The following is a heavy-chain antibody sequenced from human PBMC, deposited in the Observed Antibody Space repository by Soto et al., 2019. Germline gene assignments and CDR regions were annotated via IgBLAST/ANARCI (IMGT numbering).Heavy chain of an antibody. CDR2: IYPAGPT. D-gene: IGHD6-19*01. J-gene: IGHJ4*02. Sequence: LRLSCAASGFTVSGMFMNWVRQAPGKGLEWVSVIYPAGPTYYADSVKGRFTISRDNSKNTLFLQLNNLRAEDTAVYYCARDADSSGLHYWGQGILVTVSS. CDR3: ARDADSSGLHY. CDR1: GFTVSGMF. V-gene: IGHV3-53*01.